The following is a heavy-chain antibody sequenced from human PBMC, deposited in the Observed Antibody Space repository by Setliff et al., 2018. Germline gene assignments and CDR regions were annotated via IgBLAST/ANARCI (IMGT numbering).Heavy chain of an antibody. J-gene: IGHJ4*02. D-gene: IGHD4-4*01. CDR3: ARRGTTAFDF. V-gene: IGHV3-7*01. CDR1: GVTFGSYW. CDR2: IKDGGTEK. Sequence: GESLKISCEVSGVTFGSYWMSWVRQAPGKGLEWVATIKDGGTEKYYVDSVKGRFTISRDDAKNPLYLEMNNLRAEDSAVYYCARRGTTAFDFWGLGTLVTVSS.